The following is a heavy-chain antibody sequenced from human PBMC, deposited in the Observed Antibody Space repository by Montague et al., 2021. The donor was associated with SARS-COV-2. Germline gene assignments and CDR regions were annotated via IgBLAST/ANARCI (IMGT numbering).Heavy chain of an antibody. CDR2: TYYRSKWYS. CDR3: VRYSGWFYFDF. V-gene: IGHV6-1*01. CDR1: GDSVSSNSVA. J-gene: IGHJ4*02. Sequence: CAISGDSVSSNSVAWSRIRQSPSRGLEWLGRTYYRSKWYSDYAPSVRGRLTANPDASKNEFSLELNYVTPEDTAVYYCVRYSGWFYFDFWGQGTLVTVSS. D-gene: IGHD6-19*01.